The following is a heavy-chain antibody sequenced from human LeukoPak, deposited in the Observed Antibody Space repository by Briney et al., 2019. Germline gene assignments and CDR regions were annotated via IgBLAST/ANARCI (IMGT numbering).Heavy chain of an antibody. J-gene: IGHJ5*02. CDR3: ARDRGGPMVRGNWFDP. CDR2: IYTSGST. D-gene: IGHD3-10*01. Sequence: SKTLSLTCTVSGGSISSYYWSWIRQPAGKGLEWIGRIYTSGSTNYNPSLKSRVTMSVDTSKNQFSLKLSSVTAADTAVYYCARDRGGPMVRGNWFDPWGQGTLVTVSS. V-gene: IGHV4-4*07. CDR1: GGSISSYY.